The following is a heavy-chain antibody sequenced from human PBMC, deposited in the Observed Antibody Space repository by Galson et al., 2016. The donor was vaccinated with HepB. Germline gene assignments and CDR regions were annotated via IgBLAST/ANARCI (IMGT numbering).Heavy chain of an antibody. J-gene: IGHJ5*02. CDR1: GGSISNAGYY. Sequence: TLSLPCTVSGGSISNAGYYWSWIRQHPGKGPEWIGYIYYSGNTYYNPSLKSRVTISVDTSKNQFSLRLTSVTAADTAVYYCARCQFNYYGSGLFDPWGQGTLVTVSS. CDR3: ARCQFNYYGSGLFDP. CDR2: IYYSGNT. D-gene: IGHD3-10*01. V-gene: IGHV4-31*03.